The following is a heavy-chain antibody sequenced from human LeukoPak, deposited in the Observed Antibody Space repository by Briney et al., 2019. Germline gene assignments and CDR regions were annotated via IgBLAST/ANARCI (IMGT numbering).Heavy chain of an antibody. Sequence: SETLPLTCTVSGGSISSYYWSWIRQPPGKGLEWIGYIYYSGSTNYNPSLKSRVTISVDTSKHQFSLKLSSVTAADTAVYYCARVLDYYDSSGYSYGAFDIWGQGTMVTVSS. V-gene: IGHV4-59*01. CDR2: IYYSGST. CDR1: GGSISSYY. D-gene: IGHD3-22*01. J-gene: IGHJ3*02. CDR3: ARVLDYYDSSGYSYGAFDI.